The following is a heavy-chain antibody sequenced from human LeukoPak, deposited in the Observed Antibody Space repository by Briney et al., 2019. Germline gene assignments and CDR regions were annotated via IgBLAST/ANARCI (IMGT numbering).Heavy chain of an antibody. Sequence: SETLSLTCTVSGGSISTYFWSWIRQPPGKGLEWIGEIYHSGSTNYNPSLKSRVTISVDKSKNQFSLKLSSVTAADTAVYYCARDTTVTGRYYYYYGMDVWGQGTTVTVSS. V-gene: IGHV4-59*12. D-gene: IGHD4-17*01. CDR2: IYHSGST. J-gene: IGHJ6*02. CDR1: GGSISTYF. CDR3: ARDTTVTGRYYYYYGMDV.